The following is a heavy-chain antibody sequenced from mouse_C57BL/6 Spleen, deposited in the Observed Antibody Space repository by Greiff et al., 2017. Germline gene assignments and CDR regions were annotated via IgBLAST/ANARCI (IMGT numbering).Heavy chain of an antibody. CDR1: GFTFSSYA. CDR2: ISAGGSYT. Sequence: EVQGVESGGGLVKPGGSLKLSCAASGFTFSSYAMSWVRQTPEKRLEWVATISAGGSYTYYPDNVKGRVTISRDNAKNNLYLQMSHLKSEDTAMYDCAREDGIWADYAMDYWGQGTSVTVSS. CDR3: AREDGIWADYAMDY. V-gene: IGHV5-4*01. D-gene: IGHD1-1*01. J-gene: IGHJ4*01.